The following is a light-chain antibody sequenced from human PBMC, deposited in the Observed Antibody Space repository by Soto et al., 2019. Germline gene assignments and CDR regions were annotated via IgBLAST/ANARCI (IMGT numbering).Light chain of an antibody. CDR2: TAS. J-gene: IGKJ2*01. CDR1: QSIGSN. V-gene: IGKV3-15*01. CDR3: QQYDQWPPYT. Sequence: ELVMTQFPATLSVSPGESATLSCRASQSIGSNVAWYQQKPGRAPRLLMYTASNRLTGVPGRFRGSGSGTDVTLTISSVQSDDFAIYYWQQYDQWPPYTFGQGTKIEIK.